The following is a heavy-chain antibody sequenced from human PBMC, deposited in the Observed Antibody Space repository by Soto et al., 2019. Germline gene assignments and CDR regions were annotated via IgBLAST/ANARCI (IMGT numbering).Heavy chain of an antibody. CDR3: AKDHNYDNSGYYYPDY. D-gene: IGHD3-22*01. J-gene: IGHJ4*02. CDR2: ISAYNGNT. Sequence: ASVKVSCKASGYTFTSYGSSWVRQAPGQGLEWMGWISAYNGNTNYAQKLQGRVTMTTDTSTSTAYMELRSLRSDDTAVYYCAKDHNYDNSGYYYPDYWGQGTLVTVSS. CDR1: GYTFTSYG. V-gene: IGHV1-18*01.